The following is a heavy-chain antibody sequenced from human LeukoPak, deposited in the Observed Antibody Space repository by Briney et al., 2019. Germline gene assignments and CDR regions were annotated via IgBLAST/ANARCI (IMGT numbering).Heavy chain of an antibody. J-gene: IGHJ4*02. D-gene: IGHD1-26*01. Sequence: PSETLSLTCTVSGGSLSSHYWSWIRQPAGKGLEWIGRIYASGTTNYNPSLKSRVTMSVDTSKNQFSLKLSSVTAADTAVYYCARDSGSYDLDYWGQGTLVTVSS. CDR1: GGSLSSHY. CDR2: IYASGTT. CDR3: ARDSGSYDLDY. V-gene: IGHV4-4*07.